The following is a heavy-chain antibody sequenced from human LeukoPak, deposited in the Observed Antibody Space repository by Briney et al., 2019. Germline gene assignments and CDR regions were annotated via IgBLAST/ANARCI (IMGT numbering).Heavy chain of an antibody. Sequence: PGGSLRLSCAASGFTFSDYYMSWIRQAPGKGLEWVSYISSSGSTIYYADSVKGRFTISRDNAKNSLYLQMNSLRAEDTAVYYCARIKEYYYDSSGFLRYYGMDVWGQGTTVTVSS. CDR1: GFTFSDYY. D-gene: IGHD3-22*01. V-gene: IGHV3-11*04. J-gene: IGHJ6*02. CDR3: ARIKEYYYDSSGFLRYYGMDV. CDR2: ISSSGSTI.